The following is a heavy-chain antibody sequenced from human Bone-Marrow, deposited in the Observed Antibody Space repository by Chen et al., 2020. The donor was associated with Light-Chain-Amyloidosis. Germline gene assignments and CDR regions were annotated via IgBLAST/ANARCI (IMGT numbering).Heavy chain of an antibody. V-gene: IGHV4-39*01. D-gene: IGHD3-9*01. CDR2: IYFRGDT. Sequence: QLQLQESGPGMVQTSETLSLTCTVPSGSIRIDNYYWGWIRQPPGQGLEWIGSIYFRGDTYYRPSLRSRVTISVDTSKNQFSLILNSMTAADTAVYYCVRQRRGIGWLPVYWGQGTLVTVSS. CDR1: SGSIRIDNYY. CDR3: VRQRRGIGWLPVY. J-gene: IGHJ4*02.